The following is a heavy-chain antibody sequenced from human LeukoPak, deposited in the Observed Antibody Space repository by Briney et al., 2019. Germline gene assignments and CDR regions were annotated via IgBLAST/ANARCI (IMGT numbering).Heavy chain of an antibody. J-gene: IGHJ4*02. CDR2: MWSDGSNE. D-gene: IGHD5-24*01. CDR3: ARDEVRDGYNFPFDY. Sequence: GGSLRLSCAASGFTFSSYGMHWVRQAPGKGLEWVANMWSDGSNEYYADSVKGRFTISRDNSKNTLYLQMNSLRTEDTAVYYCARDEVRDGYNFPFDYWGQGTLVTVSS. V-gene: IGHV3-33*01. CDR1: GFTFSSYG.